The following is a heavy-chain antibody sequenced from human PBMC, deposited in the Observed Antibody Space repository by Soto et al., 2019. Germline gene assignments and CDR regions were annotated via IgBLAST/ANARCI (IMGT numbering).Heavy chain of an antibody. CDR3: AREGTKDSFYYYGMEV. CDR2: TYYRSKWYN. CDR1: VDIVSSNNIA. D-gene: IGHD5-18*01. V-gene: IGHV6-1*01. Sequence: QTLSLTCDVSVDIVSSNNIACNWVMQSPWRFLEWLGRTYYRSKWYNEYAVSVRSRITINLDNFRNTFYLQMDSLRSEDTALYYCAREGTKDSFYYYGMEVWGQGTTVTVSS. J-gene: IGHJ6*02.